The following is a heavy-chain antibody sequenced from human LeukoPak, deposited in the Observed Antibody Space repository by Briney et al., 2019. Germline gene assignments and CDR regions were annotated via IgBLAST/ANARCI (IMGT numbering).Heavy chain of an antibody. CDR2: INPNSGDT. V-gene: IGHV1-2*02. Sequence: ASVKVPCKASGYTFTGYYMHWVRQAPGQGLEWMGWINPNSGDTNYAQKFQGRVTMTRDTSTSTAYMELSRLRSDDTAVYYCARSWGGYCSGGSCFVMDVWGQGTTVTVSS. J-gene: IGHJ6*02. CDR3: ARSWGGYCSGGSCFVMDV. CDR1: GYTFTGYY. D-gene: IGHD2-15*01.